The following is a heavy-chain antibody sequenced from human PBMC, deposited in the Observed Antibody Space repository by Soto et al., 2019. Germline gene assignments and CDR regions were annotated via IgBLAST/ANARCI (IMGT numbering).Heavy chain of an antibody. D-gene: IGHD5-18*01. V-gene: IGHV3-30-3*01. Sequence: GGSLRLSCAASGFTFSSYAMHWVRQAPGRGLEWVAVISYDGSNKYYADSVKGRFTISRDNSKNPLYLQMNSLRAEDTAVYYCAREPVGYSYGWDAFDIWGQGTMDPVSS. CDR3: AREPVGYSYGWDAFDI. CDR1: GFTFSSYA. CDR2: ISYDGSNK. J-gene: IGHJ3*02.